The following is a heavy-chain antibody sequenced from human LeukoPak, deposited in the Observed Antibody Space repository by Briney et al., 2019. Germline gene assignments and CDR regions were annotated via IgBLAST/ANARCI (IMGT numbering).Heavy chain of an antibody. V-gene: IGHV4-39*01. CDR3: ARGISYMITFGGVIAPYYFDY. CDR2: IYYSGST. Sequence: SETLSLTCTVSGGSISSSSYYWGWIRQPPGKGLEWIGSIYYSGSTYYNPSLKSRVTISVDTSKNQFSLKLSSVTAADTAVYYCARGISYMITFGGVIAPYYFDYWGQGTLVTVSS. D-gene: IGHD3-16*02. CDR1: GGSISSSSYY. J-gene: IGHJ4*02.